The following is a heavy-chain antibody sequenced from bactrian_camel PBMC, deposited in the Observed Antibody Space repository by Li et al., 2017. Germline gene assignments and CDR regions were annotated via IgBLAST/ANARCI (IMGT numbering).Heavy chain of an antibody. Sequence: HVQLVESGGGSVQTGGSLTLSCSHSGLTHRANCIGWFREALGKGREGVAMISTGKDSTPFHADSVKGRFTISQDDANNTLYLQMNNLKPEDTARYYCGADLFLLTCPTMWNGRWDDDFTDKFGYWGQGTQVTVS. CDR2: ISTGKDSTP. CDR1: GLTHRANC. CDR3: GADLFLLTCPTMWNGRWDDDFTDKFGY. J-gene: IGHJ6*01. D-gene: IGHD4*01. V-gene: IGHV3S1*01.